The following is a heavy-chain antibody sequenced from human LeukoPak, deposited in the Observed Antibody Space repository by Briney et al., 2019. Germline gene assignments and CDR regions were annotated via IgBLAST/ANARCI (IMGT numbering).Heavy chain of an antibody. CDR1: GFTFSSYS. Sequence: GGSLRLSCAASGFTFSSYSMNWVRKAPGKGLEWVSSISSSSSYIYYADSVKGRFTISRDNAKNSLYLQMNSLRAEDTAVYYCARAPYSSSWDWFDPWGQGTLVTVSS. V-gene: IGHV3-21*01. J-gene: IGHJ5*02. D-gene: IGHD6-13*01. CDR3: ARAPYSSSWDWFDP. CDR2: ISSSSSYI.